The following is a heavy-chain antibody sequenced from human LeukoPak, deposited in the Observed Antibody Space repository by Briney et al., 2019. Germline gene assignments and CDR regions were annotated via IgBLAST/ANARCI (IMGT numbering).Heavy chain of an antibody. Sequence: GGSLRLSCAASGFTFSSYSMNWVRQAPGKGLEWVSSISSSSSYIYYADSVKGRFTISRENANNSMYLQMNSMRAEDTAVYYCARTPTADWLPPGWGQGKLVTVSS. CDR2: ISSSSSYI. D-gene: IGHD3-9*01. V-gene: IGHV3-21*01. CDR3: ARTPTADWLPPG. CDR1: GFTFSSYS. J-gene: IGHJ4*02.